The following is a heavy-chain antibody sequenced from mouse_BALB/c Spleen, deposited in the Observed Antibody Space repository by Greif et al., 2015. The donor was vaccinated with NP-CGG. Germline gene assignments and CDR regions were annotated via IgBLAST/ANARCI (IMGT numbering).Heavy chain of an antibody. CDR1: GFNIKDTY. CDR2: IDPANGNT. CDR3: ARGDGYSSFAY. D-gene: IGHD2-3*01. Sequence: EVQLQESGAELVKPGASVKLSCTASGFNIKDTYMHWVKQGPEQGLEWIGRIDPANGNTKYDPKFQGKATITADTSSNTAYLQLSSLTSEDTAVYYCARGDGYSSFAYWGQGTLVTVSA. V-gene: IGHV14-3*02. J-gene: IGHJ3*01.